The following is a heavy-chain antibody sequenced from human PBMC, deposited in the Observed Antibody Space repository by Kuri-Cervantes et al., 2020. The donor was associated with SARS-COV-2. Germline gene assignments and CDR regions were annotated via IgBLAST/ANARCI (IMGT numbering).Heavy chain of an antibody. J-gene: IGHJ6*03. CDR1: GFLFSASA. CDR2: IRGIAKNYAT. D-gene: IGHD1-1*01. Sequence: GGSLRLSCEVSGFLFSASAIHWVRQASGKGLQWVGRIRGIAKNYATSYAASVKGRFTISRDDSKNMAYLQMNSLKASDTAMYYCARGTGTWGYYMDVWGKGTTVTVSS. V-gene: IGHV3-73*01. CDR3: ARGTGTWGYYMDV.